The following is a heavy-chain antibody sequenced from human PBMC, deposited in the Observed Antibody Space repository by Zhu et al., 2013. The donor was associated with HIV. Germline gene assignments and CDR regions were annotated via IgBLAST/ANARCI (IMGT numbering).Heavy chain of an antibody. D-gene: IGHD4-17*01. Sequence: QVQLVQSGAEVKKPGASVRVSCMASGYTFTAYYIHWVRQAPGQGLEWMGWINPNNVGTDYAQKFQGRVTMTRDTSISAAYMELSRLRSDDTAVYYCARGETSSYGYDYVGSDGNPWV. CDR2: INPNNVGT. V-gene: IGHV1-2*02. CDR3: ARGETSSYGYDYVGSDGNP. J-gene: IGHJ5*02. CDR1: GYTFTAYY.